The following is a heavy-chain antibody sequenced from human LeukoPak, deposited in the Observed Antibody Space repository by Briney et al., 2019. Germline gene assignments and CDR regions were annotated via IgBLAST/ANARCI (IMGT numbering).Heavy chain of an antibody. V-gene: IGHV3-21*01. Sequence: GGSLRLSCAASGFTFSGHSMNWVRQAPGSGLEWVSCISSSSSYIYYADSVKGRFTISRDNANNSLFLQMNSLKAEDTAVYYCARGEDTAMVTGGYNWFDPWGQRTLVTVSS. D-gene: IGHD5-18*01. J-gene: IGHJ5*02. CDR3: ARGEDTAMVTGGYNWFDP. CDR2: ISSSSSYI. CDR1: GFTFSGHS.